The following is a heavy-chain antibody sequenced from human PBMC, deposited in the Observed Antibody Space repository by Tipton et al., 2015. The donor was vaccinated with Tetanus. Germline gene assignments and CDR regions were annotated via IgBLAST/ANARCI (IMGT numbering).Heavy chain of an antibody. Sequence: TLSLTCTVSGGSISSYYWSWIRQPPGKGLEWIGYIYYSGSTNYNPSLKSRVTISVDTSKNQFSLKLSSVTAADTAVYYCARGLGYQWLPMIGLQPYYFDYWGQGTLVTVSS. CDR3: ARGLGYQWLPMIGLQPYYFDY. D-gene: IGHD2-8*01. V-gene: IGHV4-59*12. J-gene: IGHJ4*02. CDR2: IYYSGST. CDR1: GGSISSYY.